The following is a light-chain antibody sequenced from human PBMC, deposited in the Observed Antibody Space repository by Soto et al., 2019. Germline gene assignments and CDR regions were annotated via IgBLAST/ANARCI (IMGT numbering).Light chain of an antibody. Sequence: DIQMTQSPSSLSASIGDRVTISYRASQNVATYLNWYQQKPGKDPKLLIYLASTLQSGDPSRFSGSGSETDFALTISSHLPEDFATYYCQQSYIAPWTFGQGTKVDIK. CDR2: LAS. V-gene: IGKV1-39*01. CDR3: QQSYIAPWT. J-gene: IGKJ1*01. CDR1: QNVATY.